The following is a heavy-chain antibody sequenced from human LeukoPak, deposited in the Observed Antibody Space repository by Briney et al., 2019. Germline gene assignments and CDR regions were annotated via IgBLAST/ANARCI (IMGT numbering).Heavy chain of an antibody. D-gene: IGHD3-3*01. J-gene: IGHJ4*02. CDR1: GFTFSSYA. CDR3: AKAHLEWLLGIGY. CDR2: ISGSCGST. V-gene: IGHV3-23*01. Sequence: GGSLRLSCAASGFTFSSYAMSWVRQAPGKGLEWVAAISGSCGSTYYADSVKGRFTISRDNSKNTLYLQMNSLRAEDTAVYYCAKAHLEWLLGIGYWGQGTLVTVSS.